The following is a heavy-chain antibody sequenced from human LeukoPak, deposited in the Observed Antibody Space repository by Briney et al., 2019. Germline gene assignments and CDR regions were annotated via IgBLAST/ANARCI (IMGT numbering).Heavy chain of an antibody. J-gene: IGHJ5*02. Sequence: PGGSLRLSCAASGFTFSSYEMNWVRQAPGKGLEWVSYISSSGSTIHYADSVKGRFTISRGNAKNSLYLQMNSLRAEDTAVYYCAREKVNWFDPWGQGTLVTVSS. CDR3: AREKVNWFDP. V-gene: IGHV3-48*03. CDR2: ISSSGSTI. CDR1: GFTFSSYE.